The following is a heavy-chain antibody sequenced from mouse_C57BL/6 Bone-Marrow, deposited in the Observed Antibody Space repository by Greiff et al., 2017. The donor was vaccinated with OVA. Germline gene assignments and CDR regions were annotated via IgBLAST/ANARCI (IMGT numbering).Heavy chain of an antibody. V-gene: IGHV7-3*01. D-gene: IGHD2-4*01. Sequence: EVQLVESGGGLVQPGGSLSLSCAASGFTFTDYYMSWVRQPPGKALEWLGFIRNKANGYTTEYSASVKGRFTISRDNSQSILYLQMNALRAEDSATYYCARYRGLRRDGGDYWGQGTSVTVSS. J-gene: IGHJ4*01. CDR1: GFTFTDYY. CDR2: IRNKANGYTT. CDR3: ARYRGLRRDGGDY.